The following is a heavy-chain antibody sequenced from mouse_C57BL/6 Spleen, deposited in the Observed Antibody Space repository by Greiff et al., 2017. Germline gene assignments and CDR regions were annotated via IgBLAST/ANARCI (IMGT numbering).Heavy chain of an antibody. Sequence: QVQLQQSGPELVKPGASVKISCKASGYAFSSSWMNWVQQRPGKGLEWIGRIYPGDGDTNYNGKFKGKATLTADKSSSTAYMQLSSLTSEDSAVYFCARRYGNYENAMDYWGQGTSVTVSS. CDR1: GYAFSSSW. CDR3: ARRYGNYENAMDY. V-gene: IGHV1-82*01. CDR2: IYPGDGDT. D-gene: IGHD2-1*01. J-gene: IGHJ4*01.